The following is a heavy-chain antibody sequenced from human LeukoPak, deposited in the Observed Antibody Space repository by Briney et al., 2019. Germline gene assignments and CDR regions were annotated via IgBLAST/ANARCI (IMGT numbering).Heavy chain of an antibody. CDR2: IYGSGTT. CDR1: GGSISSYS. V-gene: IGHV4-59*08. D-gene: IGHD5-24*01. Sequence: SETLSLTCTVSGGSISSYSWSWIRQPPGKGLEWIGFIYGSGTTKYNPSLKSRVTISVDTSKNQFSLKLSSVTAADTAVYYCARLEMATYYFDYWGQGTLVTVSS. CDR3: ARLEMATYYFDY. J-gene: IGHJ4*02.